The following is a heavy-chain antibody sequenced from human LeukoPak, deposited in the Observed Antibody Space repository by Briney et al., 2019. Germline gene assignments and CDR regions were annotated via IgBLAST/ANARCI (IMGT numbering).Heavy chain of an antibody. CDR2: ISYDGSNK. CDR3: VRDFVYTTA. J-gene: IGHJ4*02. D-gene: IGHD2-21*02. Sequence: HPGRSLRLSCAASGFTFSSYAMHWVRQAPGKGLEWVAVISYDGSNKYYADSVKGRFTISRDNAKTLLYLQMDSLRVEDTAVYYCVRDFVYTTAWGQGTQVTVSS. CDR1: GFTFSSYA. V-gene: IGHV3-30-3*01.